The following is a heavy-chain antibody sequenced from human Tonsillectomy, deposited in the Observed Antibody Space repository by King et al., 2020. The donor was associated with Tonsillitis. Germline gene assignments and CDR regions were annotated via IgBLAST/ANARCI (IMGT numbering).Heavy chain of an antibody. V-gene: IGHV1-18*04. J-gene: IGHJ4*02. Sequence: QLVQSGAEVKKPGASVKVSCKASGYTFTSYGISWVRQAPGQGLEWMGWISAYNGNTNYAQKLQGRVTMTTDTSTSTAYMDLRSLGSDDTAVYYCARDCKGSPSCYPDYWGQGTLVTVSS. CDR1: GYTFTSYG. CDR2: ISAYNGNT. D-gene: IGHD2-2*01. CDR3: ARDCKGSPSCYPDY.